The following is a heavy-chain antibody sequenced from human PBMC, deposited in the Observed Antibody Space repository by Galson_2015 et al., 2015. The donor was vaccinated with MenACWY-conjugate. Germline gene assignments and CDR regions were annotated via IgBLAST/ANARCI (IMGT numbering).Heavy chain of an antibody. V-gene: IGHV1-46*03. CDR1: GYPFTSHY. CDR3: ASRVGYCYSDTCPWFDP. Sequence: SVKVSCKASGYPFTSHYIHWVRQAPGQGLQWMGWIHPSGGDTAYTGTLQGRLTLTRDTSTSTVYMELSSLRSEDTAVYYCASRVGYCYSDTCPWFDPWGQGTLVTVSS. CDR2: IHPSGGDT. J-gene: IGHJ5*02. D-gene: IGHD2-15*01.